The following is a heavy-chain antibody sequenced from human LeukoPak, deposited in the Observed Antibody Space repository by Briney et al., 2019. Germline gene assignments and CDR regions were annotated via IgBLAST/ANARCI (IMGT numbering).Heavy chain of an antibody. D-gene: IGHD1-1*01. CDR1: GCTFDDYA. CDR2: ISWNSGSI. J-gene: IGHJ6*03. CDR3: AKGGGGTNYYYMDV. V-gene: IGHV3-9*03. Sequence: GRSLRLSCAASGCTFDDYAMHWVRQAPGKGLEWVSGISWNSGSIGYADSVKGRFTISRGNAKNSLYLQMNSLRAEDMALYYCAKGGGGTNYYYMDVWGKGTTVTVSS.